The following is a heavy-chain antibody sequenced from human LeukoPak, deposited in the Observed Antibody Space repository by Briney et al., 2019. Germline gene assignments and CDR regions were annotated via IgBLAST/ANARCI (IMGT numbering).Heavy chain of an antibody. Sequence: ASVKVSCKVSGYTLTELSMHWVRQATGQGLEWMGWMNPNSGNTGYAQKFQGRVTMTRNTSISTAYMELSSLRSEDTAVYYCARVRGQWLPGFGYWGQGTLVTVSS. CDR3: ARVRGQWLPGFGY. CDR1: GYTLTELS. V-gene: IGHV1-8*01. J-gene: IGHJ4*02. D-gene: IGHD5-12*01. CDR2: MNPNSGNT.